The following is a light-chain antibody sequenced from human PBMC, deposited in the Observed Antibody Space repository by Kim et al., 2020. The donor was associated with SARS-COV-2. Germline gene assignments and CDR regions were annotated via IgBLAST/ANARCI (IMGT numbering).Light chain of an antibody. V-gene: IGLV1-44*01. CDR1: SSNIGSNT. CDR2: SNN. J-gene: IGLJ1*01. Sequence: QRVTISCSGSSSNIGSNTVNWYQQLPGTAPKLLIYSNNQRPSGVPDRVSGSKSGTSASLAISGLQSEDEADYYCAAWDHSLNGFYVFGTGTKVTVL. CDR3: AAWDHSLNGFYV.